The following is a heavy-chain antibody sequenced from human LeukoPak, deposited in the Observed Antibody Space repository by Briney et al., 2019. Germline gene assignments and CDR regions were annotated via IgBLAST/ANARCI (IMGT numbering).Heavy chain of an antibody. J-gene: IGHJ4*02. CDR3: ARSWAGGHFDY. CDR1: GFTFSDYY. Sequence: GGSLRLSCAASGFTFSDYYMSWIRQAPGKGLEGVSYISSSSSYTNYADAVKGRFTISRDNAKNSLYLQMNSLRAEDTAVYYCARSWAGGHFDYWGQGTLVTVSS. V-gene: IGHV3-11*03. CDR2: ISSSSSYT. D-gene: IGHD2-15*01.